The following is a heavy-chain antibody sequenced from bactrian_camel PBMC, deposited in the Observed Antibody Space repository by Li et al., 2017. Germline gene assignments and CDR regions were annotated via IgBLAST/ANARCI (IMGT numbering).Heavy chain of an antibody. CDR1: GFDFASFA. V-gene: IGHV3S31*01. J-gene: IGHJ4*01. CDR2: INSGGATT. CDR3: AKAPGGWTHPGNY. Sequence: VQLVESGGGSVQAGGSLRLSCTASGFDFASFAMGWVRQAPGKGLEWVSAINSGGATTYYADSVKGRFTISTDNAQNTLYLQLNNLETEDTATYYCAKAPGGWTHPGNYWGQGTQVTVS. D-gene: IGHD5*01.